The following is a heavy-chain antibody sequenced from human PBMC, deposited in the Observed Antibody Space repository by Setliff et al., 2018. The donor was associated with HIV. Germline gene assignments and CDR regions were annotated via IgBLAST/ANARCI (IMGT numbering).Heavy chain of an antibody. D-gene: IGHD3-10*01. V-gene: IGHV1-69*13. CDR2: IIPLFGTT. Sequence: SVKVSCKASGGTFNNYAISWVRQAPGQGLEGVGRIIPLFGTTNYAQKFQGRVTITADESTNTAHMELNSLRSIDTAMYYCATVFYYNSESYSLDYWGQGMLVTVS. J-gene: IGHJ4*02. CDR1: GGTFNNYA. CDR3: ATVFYYNSESYSLDY.